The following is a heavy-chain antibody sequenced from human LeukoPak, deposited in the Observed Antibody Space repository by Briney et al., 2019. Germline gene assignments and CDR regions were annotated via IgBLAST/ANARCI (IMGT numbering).Heavy chain of an antibody. CDR3: ARDMDRIDNWNDLNAFDI. CDR1: GYTFTGYY. Sequence: GASVKVSCKASGYTFTGYYMHWVRQAPGQGLEWMGWISAYNGNTNYAQKLQGRVTMTTDTSTSTAYMELRSLRSDDTAVYYCARDMDRIDNWNDLNAFDIWGQGTMVTVSS. CDR2: ISAYNGNT. J-gene: IGHJ3*02. V-gene: IGHV1-18*04. D-gene: IGHD1-20*01.